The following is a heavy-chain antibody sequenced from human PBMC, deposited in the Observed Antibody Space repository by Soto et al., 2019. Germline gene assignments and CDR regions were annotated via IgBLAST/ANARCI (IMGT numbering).Heavy chain of an antibody. J-gene: IGHJ4*02. V-gene: IGHV3-30*18. CDR1: GFTFSDYA. D-gene: IGHD6-19*01. CDR2: VSHDGRNT. Sequence: PGGSLRLSCAASGFTFSDYAMHWVRQAPGKGLEWVAVVSHDGRNTHYADSVKARLTISRDSSKNTVSLEMTSLRAEDTAVYYCAKGGRQWLVTSAFNYRAQGALVTVSS. CDR3: AKGGRQWLVTSAFNY.